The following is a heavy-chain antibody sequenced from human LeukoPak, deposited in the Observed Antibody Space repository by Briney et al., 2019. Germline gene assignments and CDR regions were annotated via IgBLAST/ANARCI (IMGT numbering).Heavy chain of an antibody. CDR3: AKDFLGYCSSTSCSYFDY. V-gene: IGHV3-30*02. CDR1: GFTLSSYG. Sequence: SGGSLRLSCAASGFTLSSYGMHWVRQAPGKGLEWVAFIRYDESNKYYAASVKGRFTISRDNSKNTLYLQMNSLRAEDTAVYYCAKDFLGYCSSTSCSYFDYWGQGTLVTVSS. D-gene: IGHD2-2*01. CDR2: IRYDESNK. J-gene: IGHJ4*02.